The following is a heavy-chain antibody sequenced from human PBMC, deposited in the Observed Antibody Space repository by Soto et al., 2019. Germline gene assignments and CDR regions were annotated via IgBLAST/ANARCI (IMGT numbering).Heavy chain of an antibody. CDR3: VTNSGWSLRDFDY. V-gene: IGHV3-64D*08. Sequence: EVQLVESGGGLVQPGGSLRLSCSASGLTFSSFTMHWVRQAPGKGLEYVSAINSNGGSANYGDSVKGRFTISRDNPKNPLYLQMSSLRVEDTALYYCVTNSGWSLRDFDYWGQGTLVTVSS. D-gene: IGHD6-19*01. J-gene: IGHJ4*02. CDR1: GLTFSSFT. CDR2: INSNGGSA.